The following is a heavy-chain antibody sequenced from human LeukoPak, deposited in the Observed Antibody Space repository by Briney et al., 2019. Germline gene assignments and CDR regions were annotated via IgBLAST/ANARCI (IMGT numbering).Heavy chain of an antibody. V-gene: IGHV5-51*01. CDR3: ARHRPYSSGWRHFDY. CDR2: IYPAGSTA. CDR1: GYSFTTYW. J-gene: IGHJ4*02. D-gene: IGHD6-19*01. Sequence: GESLKISCRASGYSFTTYWIGWVRQMPGKGLEWMGIIYPAGSTAHYSPSFQGQVTISVDKSISTAYLQWSSLTASDTAMYYCARHRPYSSGWRHFDYWGQGTLVTVSS.